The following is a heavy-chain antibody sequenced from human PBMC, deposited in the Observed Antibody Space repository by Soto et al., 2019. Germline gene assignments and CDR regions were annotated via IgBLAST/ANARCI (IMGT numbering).Heavy chain of an antibody. CDR2: INGYNGKT. CDR1: RYTFISYG. D-gene: IGHD4-17*01. V-gene: IGHV1-18*01. J-gene: IGHJ3*01. Sequence: ASVQVSCKASRYTFISYGISSVRQAPGQGLEWMGWINGYNGKTNYTQRLQGRITVTTDTSTSTAYMELKSMRSDDTAVYYCMRDRSDYGDERNSHAFDLWGQGTMVTVSS. CDR3: MRDRSDYGDERNSHAFDL.